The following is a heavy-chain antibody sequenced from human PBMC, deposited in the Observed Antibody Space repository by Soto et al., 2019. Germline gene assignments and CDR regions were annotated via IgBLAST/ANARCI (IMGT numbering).Heavy chain of an antibody. Sequence: ASVKVSCKASGYSFTGYYMRWVRRAPGRGLEWMGWVNLNTGGTDYAQELQGRVTMTTATSIRTVYLEVSGLKFDDTAMYYCAIDPTSFLGRVYGMEVWGQATAVSLSS. V-gene: IGHV1-2*02. CDR1: GYSFTGYY. CDR2: VNLNTGGT. D-gene: IGHD2-2*01. J-gene: IGHJ6*02. CDR3: AIDPTSFLGRVYGMEV.